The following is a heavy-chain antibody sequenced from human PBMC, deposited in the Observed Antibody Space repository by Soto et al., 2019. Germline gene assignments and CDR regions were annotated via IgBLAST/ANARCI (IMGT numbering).Heavy chain of an antibody. CDR1: GFTFSSYA. Sequence: QVQLVESGGGVVQPGRSLRLSCAASGFTFSSYAMHWVRQAPGKGLEWVAVISYDGSNKYYADSVKGRFTISRDNXKXTXXLQMNSLRAEDTAVYYCARDILSWYWAGYYYGMDVWGQGTTVTVSS. CDR2: ISYDGSNK. J-gene: IGHJ6*02. CDR3: ARDILSWYWAGYYYGMDV. V-gene: IGHV3-30-3*01. D-gene: IGHD6-13*01.